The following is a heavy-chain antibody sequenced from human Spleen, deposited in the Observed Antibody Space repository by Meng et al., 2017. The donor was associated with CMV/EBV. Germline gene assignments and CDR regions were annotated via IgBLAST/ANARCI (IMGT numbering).Heavy chain of an antibody. V-gene: IGHV3-23*01. CDR3: ARLGSYTYYYYGMDV. Sequence: GESLKISCAASGFTFSSYAMTWVRQAPGTGLGWVSTISGSAERTYYADSVKGRFIISRDNSKNMVYLHMNSLRADDTARYYCARLGSYTYYYYGMDVWGQGTTVTVSS. CDR2: ISGSAERT. D-gene: IGHD1-26*01. J-gene: IGHJ6*02. CDR1: GFTFSSYA.